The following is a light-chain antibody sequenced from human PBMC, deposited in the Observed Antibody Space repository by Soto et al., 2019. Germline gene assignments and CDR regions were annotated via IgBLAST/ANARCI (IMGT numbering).Light chain of an antibody. Sequence: DIVMTQSPDSLAVSLGERATINCKSSQSVLYSSNNKNYLVWYQQKPGQPPKLLINWASTRESGVPDRFSGSGSGTDFTLTISSLQAEDVAVYYCQQYYSTPWTFGQGTKVEIK. CDR3: QQYYSTPWT. V-gene: IGKV4-1*01. J-gene: IGKJ1*01. CDR1: QSVLYSSNNKNY. CDR2: WAS.